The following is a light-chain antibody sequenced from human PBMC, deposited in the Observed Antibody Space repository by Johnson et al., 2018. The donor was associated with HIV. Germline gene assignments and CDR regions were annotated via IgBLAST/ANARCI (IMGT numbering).Light chain of an antibody. Sequence: QSVLTQPPSVSAAPGQKVTISCSGSSSNIGNNYVSWYQQLPGTAPKLLIYDNNKRPAGIPDRFSGSKSGTSATLGITALQTGDEADYYCGTWASSLIAYVFGTGTKVTCL. CDR2: DNN. CDR1: SSNIGNNY. CDR3: GTWASSLIAYV. V-gene: IGLV1-51*01. J-gene: IGLJ1*01.